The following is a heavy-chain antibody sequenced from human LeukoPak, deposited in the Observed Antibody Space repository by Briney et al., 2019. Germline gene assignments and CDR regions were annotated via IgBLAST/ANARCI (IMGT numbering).Heavy chain of an antibody. CDR1: GFTVSSNY. D-gene: IGHD1-1*01. J-gene: IGHJ4*02. CDR2: ISYDGSNK. CDR3: AKDLEGIANPGY. Sequence: GGSLRLSCAASGFTVSSNYMSWVRQAPGKGLEWAAVISYDGSNKYYADSVKGRFTISRDNSKNTLYLQMNSLRAEDTAVYYCAKDLEGIANPGYWGQGTLVTVSS. V-gene: IGHV3-30*18.